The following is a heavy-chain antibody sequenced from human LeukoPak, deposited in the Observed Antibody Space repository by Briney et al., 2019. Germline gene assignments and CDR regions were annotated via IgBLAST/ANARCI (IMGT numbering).Heavy chain of an antibody. D-gene: IGHD6-19*01. CDR3: AKEGSGSGWWRAFDI. Sequence: ASVKVSCKASGGAFSSSAINWVRQAPGQGFEWMGAIIPLFGTSNYAQRFQGRVKITADEFTSTAYMELSSLRSEDTAVYYCAKEGSGSGWWRAFDIWGQGTMVTVSS. J-gene: IGHJ3*02. CDR2: IIPLFGTS. CDR1: GGAFSSSA. V-gene: IGHV1-69*13.